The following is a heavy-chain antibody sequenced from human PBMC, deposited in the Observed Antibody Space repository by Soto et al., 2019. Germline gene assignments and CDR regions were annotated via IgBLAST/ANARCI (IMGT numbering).Heavy chain of an antibody. V-gene: IGHV4-59*01. J-gene: IGHJ4*02. D-gene: IGHD3-10*01. CDR1: GGSTTSDY. CDR3: VRDLNGAGDY. Sequence: PSETLSLTCTVSGGSTTSDYWSWIRQPPGEGLEWLGCIFHGLGAKYNPSLGSRGTISLDTSKNQLSLSLRSVTAADTAIYFCVRDLNGAGDYWGQGTLVTVSS. CDR2: IFHGLGA.